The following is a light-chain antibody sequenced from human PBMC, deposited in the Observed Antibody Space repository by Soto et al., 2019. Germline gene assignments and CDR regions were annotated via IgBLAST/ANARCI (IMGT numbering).Light chain of an antibody. CDR3: QQYYTTPYT. CDR2: WAS. Sequence: DIVMTQSPDSLAVSLGERATINCKSSSNIENLLVWYQQKPRQPPKLIYWASTRESGVPDRFSGSGSGTDFTLTISSLQAEDVAVYYCQQYYTTPYTFGQGTKLEIK. CDR1: SNIENL. V-gene: IGKV4-1*01. J-gene: IGKJ2*01.